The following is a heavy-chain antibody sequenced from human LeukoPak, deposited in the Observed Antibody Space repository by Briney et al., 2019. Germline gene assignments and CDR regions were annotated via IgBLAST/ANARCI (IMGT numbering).Heavy chain of an antibody. V-gene: IGHV1-69*13. D-gene: IGHD5-12*01. CDR2: IIPIFGTA. CDR1: GGTFSSYA. Sequence: SVKVSCKASGGTFSSYAISWVRQAPGQGLEWIGGIIPIFGTANYAQKFQGRVTITADESTSTAYMELSSLRSEDTAVYYCARELRGGSQTWLYFDYWGQGTLVTVSS. J-gene: IGHJ4*02. CDR3: ARELRGGSQTWLYFDY.